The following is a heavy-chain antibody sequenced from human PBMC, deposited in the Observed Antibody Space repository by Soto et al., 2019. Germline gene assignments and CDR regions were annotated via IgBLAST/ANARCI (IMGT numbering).Heavy chain of an antibody. V-gene: IGHV3-48*03. CDR1: GFPFWTYE. CDR2: ISSSGNNI. Sequence: GGSLRLSCAASGFPFWTYEMNWVRQAPGKGLEWVSYISSSGNNINYADSVKGRFTISRDNAKNSLSLQMNSLRADDSAVYYCERARKGDYWGQGTLVTVSS. J-gene: IGHJ4*02. CDR3: ERARKGDY.